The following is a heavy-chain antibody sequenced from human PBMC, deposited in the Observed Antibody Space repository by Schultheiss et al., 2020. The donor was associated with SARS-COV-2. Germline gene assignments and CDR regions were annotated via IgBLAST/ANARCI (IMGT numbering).Heavy chain of an antibody. V-gene: IGHV4-59*01. CDR3: ARVTNGWYNRPYDY. Sequence: SETLSLTCTVSGGSISSYYWSWIRQPPGKGLEWIGYISYSGSAKYNPSLQSRVTMSVDVSKKQLSLRLSSVTAADSAVYYCARVTNGWYNRPYDYWGQGTLVTVSS. CDR2: ISYSGSA. CDR1: GGSISSYY. D-gene: IGHD6-19*01. J-gene: IGHJ4*02.